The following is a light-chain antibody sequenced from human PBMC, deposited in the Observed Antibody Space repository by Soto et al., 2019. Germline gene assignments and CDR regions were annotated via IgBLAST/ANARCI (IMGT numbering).Light chain of an antibody. CDR3: QQYNNWTPCT. J-gene: IGKJ1*01. V-gene: IGKV3D-15*01. CDR1: QSIRTD. Sequence: DILMTQSPSTLSVSPGERATLSCRASQSIRTDLALYQQKSGQGPRLLIYDVAAWATGIPARFSGSGSGTELTLTISSLQFEDFAVSDCQQYNNWTPCTFGQGTKVDI. CDR2: DVA.